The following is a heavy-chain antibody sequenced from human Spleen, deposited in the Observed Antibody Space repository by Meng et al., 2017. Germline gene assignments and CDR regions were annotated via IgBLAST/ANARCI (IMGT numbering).Heavy chain of an antibody. Sequence: KVSCKGSGYSFTSYWIGWVRQMPGKGLEWMGIIYPGDSDTRYSPSFQGQVTISADKSISTAYLQWSSLKASDTAMYYCARPPYSSSWYETYFDYWGQGTLVTVSS. CDR3: ARPPYSSSWYETYFDY. CDR1: GYSFTSYW. CDR2: IYPGDSDT. D-gene: IGHD6-13*01. V-gene: IGHV5-51*01. J-gene: IGHJ4*02.